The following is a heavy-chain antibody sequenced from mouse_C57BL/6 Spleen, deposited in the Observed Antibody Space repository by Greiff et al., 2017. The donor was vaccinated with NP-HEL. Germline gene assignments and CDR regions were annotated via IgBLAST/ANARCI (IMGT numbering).Heavy chain of an antibody. D-gene: IGHD4-1*01. Sequence: QVQLQQSGAELVRPGASVTLSCKASGYTFTDYEMHWVKQTPVHGLEWIGAIDPETGGTAYNQKFKGKAILTADKSSSTAYMELRSLTSEDSAVYYCTSNWALAYWGQGTLVTVSA. CDR2: IDPETGGT. CDR1: GYTFTDYE. CDR3: TSNWALAY. J-gene: IGHJ3*01. V-gene: IGHV1-15*01.